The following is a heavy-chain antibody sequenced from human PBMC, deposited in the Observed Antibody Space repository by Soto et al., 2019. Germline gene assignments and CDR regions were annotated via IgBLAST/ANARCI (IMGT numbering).Heavy chain of an antibody. CDR3: ARSVFP. CDR1: GGSISSGGYY. Sequence: QVQLQETGPGLVKPSQTLSLTCTVSGGSISSGGYYWSWIRQHPGKGREWIGYIYYSGSTYYNPTLKSRFTRTVHTSKNQFCLKLSAVSAGDTAVYYCARSVFPWGQGTLVTVSS. CDR2: IYYSGST. J-gene: IGHJ5*02. V-gene: IGHV4-31*03.